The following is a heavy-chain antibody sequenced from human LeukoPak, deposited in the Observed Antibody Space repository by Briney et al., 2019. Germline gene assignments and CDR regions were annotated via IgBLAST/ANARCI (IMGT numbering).Heavy chain of an antibody. D-gene: IGHD2-15*01. CDR2: IYGGGTT. CDR1: VFTVSSNY. J-gene: IGHJ4*02. CDR3: ARAARIPPRSPLLFAY. Sequence: PGGSLRLSCASSVFTVSSNYMSWVRQAPGKGLEWISVIYGGGTTYYPDSVKGRFTISRDNSENTLYLEMNILSGEDTAVYYCARAARIPPRSPLLFAYWGQGDPVTVSS. V-gene: IGHV3-66*01.